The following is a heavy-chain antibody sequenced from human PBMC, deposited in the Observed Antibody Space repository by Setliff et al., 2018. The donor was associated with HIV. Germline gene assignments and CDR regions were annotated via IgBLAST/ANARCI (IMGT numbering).Heavy chain of an antibody. D-gene: IGHD3-10*01. J-gene: IGHJ4*02. CDR3: AREGGFGEPIDY. Sequence: SETLSLTCAVSGYSMSDNYYWGWIRQPPEKGLEWIVTVYHSGKTYYNPSLKSRVTVSLDTSKNQFSLKLSSVTAADTAVYYRAREGGFGEPIDYWGQGTLVTVPQ. V-gene: IGHV4-38-2*02. CDR1: GYSMSDNYY. CDR2: VYHSGKT.